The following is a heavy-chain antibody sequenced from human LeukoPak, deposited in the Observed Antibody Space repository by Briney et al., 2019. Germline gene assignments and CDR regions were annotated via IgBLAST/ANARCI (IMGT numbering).Heavy chain of an antibody. D-gene: IGHD3-3*01. J-gene: IGHJ4*02. CDR1: GYPFVSHE. V-gene: IGHV1-8*03. CDR3: ARVRPSESWSGSVYYYDY. CDR2: MDPKSEDT. Sequence: ASVKVSCKASGYPFVSHEINWVRQAPGQGPEWMGWMDPKSEDTGYAQKFQGRVTFTRNTSISAAYMELSSLTSEDTAVYYCARVRPSESWSGSVYYYDYWGQGTLVTVSS.